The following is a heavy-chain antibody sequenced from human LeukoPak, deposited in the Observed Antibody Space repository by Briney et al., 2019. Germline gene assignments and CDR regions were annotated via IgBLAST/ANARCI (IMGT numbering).Heavy chain of an antibody. CDR3: ARKYGSNAGYFGY. J-gene: IGHJ4*02. Sequence: SETLSLTCAVSGYSISSGYYWGWVRPSPGKGLEWIGNTYHSGTSYYNPSLKSRVTISVDTSKNQFSLTLSSVTAADTALYYCARKYGSNAGYFGYWGQGALVTVSS. V-gene: IGHV4-38-2*01. CDR1: GYSISSGYY. D-gene: IGHD4-23*01. CDR2: TYHSGTS.